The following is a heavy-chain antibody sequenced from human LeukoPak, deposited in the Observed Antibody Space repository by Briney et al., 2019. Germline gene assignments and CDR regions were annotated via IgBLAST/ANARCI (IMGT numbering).Heavy chain of an antibody. D-gene: IGHD4-11*01. CDR2: ISYGGSNK. CDR3: AKDLYSNYGPADY. J-gene: IGHJ4*02. CDR1: GFTFSSYA. V-gene: IGHV3-30-3*01. Sequence: GGSLRLSCAASGFTFSSYAMHWVRQAPGKGLEWVAVISYGGSNKYYADSVGGRFTISRDNSKNTLFLQMNSLRDEDTAVYYCAKDLYSNYGPADYWGQGNLVTVSS.